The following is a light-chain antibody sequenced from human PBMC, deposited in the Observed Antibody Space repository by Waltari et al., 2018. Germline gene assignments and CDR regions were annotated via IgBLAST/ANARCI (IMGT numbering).Light chain of an antibody. Sequence: QPALTQPASVSGSPGQSIPIPCTGSSHAIGKSNHLCWYQQHPGKAPRLIISEVTERPSGVSDRFSGSKSGNTASLTISGLQAEDEADYYCLSYTTRISFVFGGGTKLSVL. CDR2: EVT. J-gene: IGLJ2*01. V-gene: IGLV2-23*02. CDR1: SHAIGKSNH. CDR3: LSYTTRISFV.